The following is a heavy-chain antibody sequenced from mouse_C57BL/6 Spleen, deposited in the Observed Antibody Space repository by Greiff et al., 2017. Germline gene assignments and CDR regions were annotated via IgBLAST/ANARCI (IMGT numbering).Heavy chain of an antibody. Sequence: QVQLQQPGAELVKPGASVQLSCKASGYTFTSYWMHWVKQRPGQGLEWIGMIHPNSGSTNYNEKFKSKATLTVDKSSSTAYMQLSSLTSEDSAVYYCARRAYDYDYAMDYWGQGTSVTVSS. CDR2: IHPNSGST. CDR3: ARRAYDYDYAMDY. CDR1: GYTFTSYW. V-gene: IGHV1-64*01. J-gene: IGHJ4*01. D-gene: IGHD2-4*01.